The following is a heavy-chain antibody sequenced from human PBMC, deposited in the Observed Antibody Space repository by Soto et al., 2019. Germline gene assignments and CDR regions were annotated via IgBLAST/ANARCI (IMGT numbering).Heavy chain of an antibody. CDR1: GFTFSTEL. CDR3: AKHGEGVASFDY. D-gene: IGHD3-10*01. V-gene: IGHV3-74*01. CDR2: INSDGCNA. J-gene: IGHJ4*02. Sequence: EVRLVEAGGGVVQPGGSLRLSCAASGFTFSTELMHWVRQAPGKGLVWVSRINSDGCNAAYAGSVQGRFPTSRDNAKNTLYLHMNSLRGEDTAVDYCAKHGEGVASFDYWGQGTLVSVSS.